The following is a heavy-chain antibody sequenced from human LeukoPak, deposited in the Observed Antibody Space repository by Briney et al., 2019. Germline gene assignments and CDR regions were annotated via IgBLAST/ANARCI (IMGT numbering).Heavy chain of an antibody. V-gene: IGHV4-39*01. J-gene: IGHJ6*02. D-gene: IGHD2-2*01. CDR3: ASIVVPAASRYYYYYGMDV. CDR2: IYYSGST. Sequence: SEILSLTCTVSGGSISSSSYYWGWIRQPPGKGLEWIGSIYYSGSTYYNPSPKSRVTISVDTSKNQFSLKLSSVTAADTAVYYCASIVVPAASRYYYYYGMDVWGQGTTVTVSS. CDR1: GGSISSSSYY.